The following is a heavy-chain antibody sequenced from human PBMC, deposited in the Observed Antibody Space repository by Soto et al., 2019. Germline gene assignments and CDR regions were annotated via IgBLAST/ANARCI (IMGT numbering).Heavy chain of an antibody. D-gene: IGHD4-17*01. CDR3: ARDCYGDYSFDY. CDR2: IYSGGST. J-gene: IGHJ4*02. CDR1: GLSVSSNY. V-gene: IGHV3-66*01. Sequence: GGSLRLSCAASGLSVSSNYMSWVRQAPRKGLEWVSVIYSGGSTYYADSVKGRFTISRDNSKNTVYLQMNSLRAEDTAVYYCARDCYGDYSFDYWCQGPLVTVSS.